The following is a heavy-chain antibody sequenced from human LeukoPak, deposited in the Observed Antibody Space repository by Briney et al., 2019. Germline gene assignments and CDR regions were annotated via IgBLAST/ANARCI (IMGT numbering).Heavy chain of an antibody. V-gene: IGHV4-59*01. CDR2: IYYSGST. CDR1: GGSISSYY. CDR3: ARQSPLSNWFDP. J-gene: IGHJ5*02. Sequence: SETLSLTCTVSGGSISSYYWSWIRQPPGKGLEWIGYIYYSGSTNYNPSLKSRVTISVDTSKNQFSLKLSSVTAADTAVYYCARQSPLSNWFDPWGQGTLVTASS.